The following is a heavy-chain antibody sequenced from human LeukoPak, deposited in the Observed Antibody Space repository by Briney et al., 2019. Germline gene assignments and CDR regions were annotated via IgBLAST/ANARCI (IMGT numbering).Heavy chain of an antibody. D-gene: IGHD2-15*01. CDR3: ARRRGYCSGSSCYSGSFDY. CDR2: IYPGDSDT. Sequence: PGESLKISCKGSGYSFTNYWIGWVRQMPGKGLEWMGIIYPGDSDTTYSPSFQGQVTISADKSISTAYLQWSSLKASDTAIYYCARRRGYCSGSSCYSGSFDYWGQGTLVTVSS. J-gene: IGHJ4*02. CDR1: GYSFTNYW. V-gene: IGHV5-51*01.